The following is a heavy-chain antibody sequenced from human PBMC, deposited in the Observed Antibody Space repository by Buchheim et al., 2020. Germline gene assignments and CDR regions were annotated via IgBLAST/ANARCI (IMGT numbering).Heavy chain of an antibody. Sequence: QVQLVESGGGVVQPGRPLRLSCAASGFTFSSYGMHWVRQAPGKGLEWVAVISYDGSNKYYADSVKGRFTISRDNSKNTLYLKMNSLRAEDTAVYYCAKSMYYDFWSGYYHTEYYGMDVWGQGTT. J-gene: IGHJ6*02. CDR2: ISYDGSNK. V-gene: IGHV3-30*18. D-gene: IGHD3-3*01. CDR1: GFTFSSYG. CDR3: AKSMYYDFWSGYYHTEYYGMDV.